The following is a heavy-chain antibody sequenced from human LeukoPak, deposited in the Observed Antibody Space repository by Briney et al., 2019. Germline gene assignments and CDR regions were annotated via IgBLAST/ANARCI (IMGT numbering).Heavy chain of an antibody. D-gene: IGHD6-13*01. V-gene: IGHV4-39*01. CDR1: GDSIRTTPF. CDR3: ARRGGHSWDVGNWFDP. J-gene: IGHJ5*02. Sequence: SETLSLTCLVSGDSIRTTPFWGWIRQPPGMGLEWIASASHSGINYYNPSLWSRVIVSADTSKDQFSLRLTSVTAADTAVYYCARRGGHSWDVGNWFDPWGQGILVTVSS. CDR2: ASHSGIN.